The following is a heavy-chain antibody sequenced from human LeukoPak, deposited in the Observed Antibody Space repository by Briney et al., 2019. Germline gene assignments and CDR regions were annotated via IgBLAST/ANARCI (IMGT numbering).Heavy chain of an antibody. D-gene: IGHD3-3*01. CDR3: ARGRVRRFLEWLLHTYYYYYMDV. CDR2: ISAYNGNT. V-gene: IGHV1-18*01. Sequence: ASVKVSCKASGYTFTSYGISWVRQAPGQGLEWMGWISAYNGNTNYAQKLQGRVTMTTDTSTSTAYMELRSLRSEDTAVYYCARGRVRRFLEWLLHTYYYYYMDVWGKGTTVTVSS. J-gene: IGHJ6*03. CDR1: GYTFTSYG.